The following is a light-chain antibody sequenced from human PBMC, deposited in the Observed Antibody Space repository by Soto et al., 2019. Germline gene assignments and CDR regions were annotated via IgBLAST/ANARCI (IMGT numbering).Light chain of an antibody. CDR1: QSVSSNY. CDR3: QQYGSLSWT. J-gene: IGKJ1*01. V-gene: IGKV3-20*01. Sequence: DILLTQSPGTLSLSPGERATLSCRASQSVSSNYLAWYQQKPGQAPRLLSYGASTRATGVPDRFSGSGSGTDFTLTISRLEPEDFAVYHCQQYGSLSWTFGQGTKVDIK. CDR2: GAS.